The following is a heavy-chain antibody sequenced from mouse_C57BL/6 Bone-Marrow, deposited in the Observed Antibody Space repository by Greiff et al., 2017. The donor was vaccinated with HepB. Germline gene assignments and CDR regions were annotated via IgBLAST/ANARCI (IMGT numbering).Heavy chain of an antibody. CDR2: IFPGSGST. D-gene: IGHD1-1*01. J-gene: IGHJ4*01. Sequence: QVQLKESGPELVKPGASVKISCKASGYTFTDYYINWVKQRPGQGLECIGWIFPGSGSTYYNEKFKGKATLTVDKSSSTAYMLLSSLTSEDSAVYFCAREGGYYGSSPYYYAMDYWGQGTSVTVSS. CDR3: AREGGYYGSSPYYYAMDY. CDR1: GYTFTDYY. V-gene: IGHV1-75*01.